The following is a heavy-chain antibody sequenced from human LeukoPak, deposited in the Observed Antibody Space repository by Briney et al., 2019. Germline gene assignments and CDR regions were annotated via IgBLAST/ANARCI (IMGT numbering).Heavy chain of an antibody. CDR1: GYTFTSYA. CDR2: INAGNGNT. Sequence: ASVKVSCKASGYTFTSYAMHWVRQAPGQRLEWMGWINAGNGNTKYSQEFQVRVTITRDTSASTAYMELSSLRSEDMAVYYCARVNEIGGYSYGYFDYWGQGTLVTVSS. J-gene: IGHJ4*02. CDR3: ARVNEIGGYSYGYFDY. V-gene: IGHV1-3*03. D-gene: IGHD5-18*01.